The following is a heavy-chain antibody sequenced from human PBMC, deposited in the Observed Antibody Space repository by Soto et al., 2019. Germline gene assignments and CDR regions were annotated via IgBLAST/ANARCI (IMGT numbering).Heavy chain of an antibody. Sequence: ASVKVSCKASGYTFTGYYMHWVRQAPGQGLEWMGWINPNSGGTNYAQKFQGWVTMTRDTSISTAYMELSRLRSDDTAVYYCARAPIGQLGTGAFDIWGQGTMVTVSS. CDR2: INPNSGGT. CDR3: ARAPIGQLGTGAFDI. CDR1: GYTFTGYY. V-gene: IGHV1-2*04. J-gene: IGHJ3*02. D-gene: IGHD7-27*01.